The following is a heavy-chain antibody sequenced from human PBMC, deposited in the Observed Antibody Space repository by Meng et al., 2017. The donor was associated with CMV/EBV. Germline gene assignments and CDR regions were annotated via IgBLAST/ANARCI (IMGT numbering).Heavy chain of an antibody. J-gene: IGHJ4*02. CDR1: ACSHSTSRVG. V-gene: IGHV2-5*02. CDR2: IYCDDDK. D-gene: IGHD6-13*01. CDR3: ARIAAAGRFDY. Sequence: SLRGSSPARVNPTQALTLTFCFSACSHSTSRVGGGWIRQPPGKALEWLALIYCDDDKRNSPALKSRLTITKDTTKTQVVLTMTNMDPVATATYCCARIAAAGRFDYWGQGTLVTVSS.